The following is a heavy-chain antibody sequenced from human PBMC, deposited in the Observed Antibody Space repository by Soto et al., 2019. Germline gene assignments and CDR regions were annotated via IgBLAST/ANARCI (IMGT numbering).Heavy chain of an antibody. CDR2: IIPILHST. CDR3: ARNQLLQGDYYYAMDV. D-gene: IGHD2-2*01. V-gene: IGHV1-69*01. Sequence: QVQLVQSGAEVKKPGSSVKVSCKASGGTLSTYAISWVRHAPGQGLEWMGGIIPILHSTNIAQSFQGRVTVTADESTGTVYMELSSLRFEDTAVYYCARNQLLQGDYYYAMDVWGQGTTVTVSS. J-gene: IGHJ6*02. CDR1: GGTLSTYA.